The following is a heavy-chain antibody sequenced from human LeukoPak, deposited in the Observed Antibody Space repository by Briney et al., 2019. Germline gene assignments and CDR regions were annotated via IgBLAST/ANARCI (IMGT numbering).Heavy chain of an antibody. V-gene: IGHV3-21*01. CDR3: AEGKDYYDSSGYPI. Sequence: GGSLRLSCAASGFTFSSYSMNWVRQAPGKGLEWVSSITSSSYIYYADSVKGRFTISRDNAKSSLYLQMNSLRAEDTAVYYCAEGKDYYDSSGYPIWGQGTMVTVSS. CDR1: GFTFSSYS. J-gene: IGHJ3*02. D-gene: IGHD3-22*01. CDR2: ITSSSYI.